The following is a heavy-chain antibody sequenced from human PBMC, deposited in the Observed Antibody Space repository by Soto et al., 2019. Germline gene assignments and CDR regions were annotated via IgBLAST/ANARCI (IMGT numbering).Heavy chain of an antibody. V-gene: IGHV5-51*01. CDR1: GYSFTSYW. D-gene: IGHD5-18*01. Sequence: GESLKISCKGSGYSFTSYWIGWVRQMPGKGLEWMGIIYPGDSDTRYSPSFQGQVTISADKSISTAYLQWSSLKASDTAMYYCARTNSYGPHYYYYGMDVWGQGTTVPVSS. J-gene: IGHJ6*01. CDR2: IYPGDSDT. CDR3: ARTNSYGPHYYYYGMDV.